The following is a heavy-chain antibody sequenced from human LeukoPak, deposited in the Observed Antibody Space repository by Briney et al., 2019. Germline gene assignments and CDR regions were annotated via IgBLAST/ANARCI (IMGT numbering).Heavy chain of an antibody. J-gene: IGHJ5*02. Sequence: GGSLRLFCAAAGFTFSSYAMSGGRQAPGKGLEWVSAISGSGGSTYYADSVKCRFTISRDNSKNTLYLQMNSLRAEDTAVYYCAKEGALLWFGELLYNWFDPWGQGTLVTVSS. D-gene: IGHD3-10*01. V-gene: IGHV3-23*01. CDR3: AKEGALLWFGELLYNWFDP. CDR1: GFTFSSYA. CDR2: ISGSGGST.